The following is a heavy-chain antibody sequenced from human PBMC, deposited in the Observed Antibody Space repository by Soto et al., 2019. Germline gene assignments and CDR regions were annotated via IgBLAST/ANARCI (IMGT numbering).Heavy chain of an antibody. CDR1: GGSIISYY. CDR2: IYTSGST. J-gene: IGHJ4*02. V-gene: IGHV4-4*07. D-gene: IGHD1-26*01. Sequence: SETLSLTCTVSGGSIISYYWSWIRQPAGKGLEWIGRIYTSGSTNYNPSLKSRVTMSVDTSKNQFSLKLSSVTAADTAVYYCARDNGWGSYSIYFDYWGQGTLVTVSS. CDR3: ARDNGWGSYSIYFDY.